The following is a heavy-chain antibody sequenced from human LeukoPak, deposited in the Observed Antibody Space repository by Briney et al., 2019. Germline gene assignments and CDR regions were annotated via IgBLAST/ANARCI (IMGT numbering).Heavy chain of an antibody. D-gene: IGHD3-3*01. J-gene: IGHJ4*02. CDR3: AREGSWSGYWSTRITPVRNDFDY. CDR1: GFTFSDYH. CDR2: ISSSSTHI. Sequence: PGGSLRLSCVASGFTFSDYHINWVRQAPGKGLEWVSSISSSSTHIYYADSVKGRFTISRDNSKNTLYLQMNSLRAEDTAVYYCAREGSWSGYWSTRITPVRNDFDYWGQGTLVTVSS. V-gene: IGHV3-21*01.